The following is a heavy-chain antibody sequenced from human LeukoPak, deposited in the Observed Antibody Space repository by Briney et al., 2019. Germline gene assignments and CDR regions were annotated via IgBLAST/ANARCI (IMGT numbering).Heavy chain of an antibody. J-gene: IGHJ4*02. CDR2: INPNSGGT. V-gene: IGHV1-2*02. D-gene: IGHD6-19*01. CDR3: ARSLGAVAGTGFDY. Sequence: ASVKVSCKTSGYSFTAFYIHWVRQAPGQGLEWMGWINPNSGGTNYAQKFQGRVTMTRDTSISTAYMELSRLRSDDTAVYYCARSLGAVAGTGFDYWGQGTLVTVSS. CDR1: GYSFTAFY.